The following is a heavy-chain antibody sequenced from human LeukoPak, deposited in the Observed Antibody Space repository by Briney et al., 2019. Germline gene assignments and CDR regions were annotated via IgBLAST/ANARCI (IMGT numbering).Heavy chain of an antibody. J-gene: IGHJ5*02. CDR3: AKGAPPPYYDFWSGSRNWFDP. V-gene: IGHV3-9*01. CDR1: GFTFDDYA. Sequence: GGSLRLSCAASGFTFDDYAMHWVRQAPGKGLEWVSGISWNSGSIGYADSVKGRFTISRDSAKNSLYLQMNSLRAEDTALYYCAKGAPPPYYDFWSGSRNWFDPWGQGTLVTVSS. CDR2: ISWNSGSI. D-gene: IGHD3-3*01.